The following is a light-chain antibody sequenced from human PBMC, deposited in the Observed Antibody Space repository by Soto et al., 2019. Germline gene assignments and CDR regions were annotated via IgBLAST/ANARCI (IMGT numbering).Light chain of an antibody. CDR1: SSDVGGYKL. V-gene: IGLV2-23*01. CDR3: CSYADTFWV. J-gene: IGLJ3*02. Sequence: QSALPQPASVSGSPGQSITISCTGTSSDVGGYKLVSWYQQYPGKAPKLIIYEDTKRPSGVSNRFSGSKSGNTASLTISGLQAEDEADYHCCSYADTFWVFGGGTKLTVL. CDR2: EDT.